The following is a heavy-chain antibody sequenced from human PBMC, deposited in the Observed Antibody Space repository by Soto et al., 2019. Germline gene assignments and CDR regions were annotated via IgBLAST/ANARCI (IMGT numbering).Heavy chain of an antibody. V-gene: IGHV4-4*07. CDR2: IYTSGST. Sequence: KASETLSLTCTVSGGSISSYYWSWIRQPAGKGLEWIGRIYTSGSTNYNPSLKSRVTMSVDTSKNQFSLKLSSVTAADTAVYYCARSDGITIFGVVKGMDVWGQGTTVTVSS. CDR3: ARSDGITIFGVVKGMDV. D-gene: IGHD3-3*01. CDR1: GGSISSYY. J-gene: IGHJ6*02.